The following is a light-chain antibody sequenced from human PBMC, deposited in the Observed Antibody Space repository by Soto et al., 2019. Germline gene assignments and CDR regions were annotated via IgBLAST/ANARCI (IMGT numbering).Light chain of an antibody. J-gene: IGLJ1*01. CDR2: DVS. CDR3: FSYTTSSTYV. CDR1: SSVVGAYNY. Sequence: LTQPASVSGSPGQSITISCTGTSSVVGAYNYVSWYQQLPGKAPKLMIYDVSNRPSGVSNRFSGSKSGNTASLTISGLQAEDETDYYCFSYTTSSTYVFGTGTKVTVL. V-gene: IGLV2-14*03.